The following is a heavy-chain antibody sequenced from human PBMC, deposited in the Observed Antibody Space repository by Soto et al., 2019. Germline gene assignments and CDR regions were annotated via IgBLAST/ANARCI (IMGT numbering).Heavy chain of an antibody. Sequence: SETLSLTCTVSGGSISSSSYYWGWIRQPPGKGLEWIGSIYYSGSTYYNPSLKSRVTISVDTSKNQFSLKLSSVTAADTALYYCARLNSSSWYYYYYMDVWGKGTTVTVSS. V-gene: IGHV4-39*01. J-gene: IGHJ6*03. D-gene: IGHD6-13*01. CDR3: ARLNSSSWYYYYYMDV. CDR1: GGSISSSSYY. CDR2: IYYSGST.